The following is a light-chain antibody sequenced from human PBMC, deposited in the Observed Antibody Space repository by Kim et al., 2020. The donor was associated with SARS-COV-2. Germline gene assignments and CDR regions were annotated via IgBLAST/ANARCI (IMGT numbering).Light chain of an antibody. J-gene: IGLJ2*01. V-gene: IGLV1-44*01. CDR2: GFN. Sequence: ISCSGRRTNIGSNFVGCYQQHPGTAAKLLIYGFNQRPPGVPDRFSAAKSGTSASLTISWLQPEEEADYYCATWDDSLTGRVVFGGGTQLTVL. CDR3: ATWDDSLTGRVV. CDR1: RTNIGSNF.